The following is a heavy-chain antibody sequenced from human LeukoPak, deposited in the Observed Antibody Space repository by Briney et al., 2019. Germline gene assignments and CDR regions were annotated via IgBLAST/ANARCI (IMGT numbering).Heavy chain of an antibody. CDR3: ARQGEGYFDWLPANYYYYYMDV. CDR1: GGSISSGSYY. V-gene: IGHV4-61*02. J-gene: IGHJ6*03. D-gene: IGHD3-9*01. Sequence: SETLSLTCTVSGGSISSGSYYWSWIRQPAGKGLEWIGRIYTSGSTNYNPSLKSRVTISVDTSKNQFSLKLSSVTAADTAVYYCARQGEGYFDWLPANYYYYYMDVWGKGTTVTISS. CDR2: IYTSGST.